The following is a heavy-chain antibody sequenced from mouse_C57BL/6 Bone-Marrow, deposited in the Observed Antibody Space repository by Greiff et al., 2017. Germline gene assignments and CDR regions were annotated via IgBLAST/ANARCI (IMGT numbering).Heavy chain of an antibody. CDR3: ARWDYVSSYGGAMDY. D-gene: IGHD1-1*01. V-gene: IGHV1-82*01. Sequence: QVQLQQSGPELVKPGASVKISCKASGYAFSSSWMNWVKQRPGKGLEWIGRIYPGDGDTNYNGKFKGKATLTADKSSSTAYMQLSSLTSEDSAVYFGARWDYVSSYGGAMDYWGQGTSVTVSS. J-gene: IGHJ4*01. CDR1: GYAFSSSW. CDR2: IYPGDGDT.